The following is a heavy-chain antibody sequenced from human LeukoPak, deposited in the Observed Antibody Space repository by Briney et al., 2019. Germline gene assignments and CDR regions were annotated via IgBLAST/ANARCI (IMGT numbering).Heavy chain of an antibody. CDR1: GFTLDDYA. J-gene: IGHJ4*02. CDR2: ISWNSGSI. Sequence: GRSLRLSCAASGFTLDDYAMHWVRQAPGKGLEWVSGISWNSGSIGYADSVKGRFTISKDNAKNSLYLQMNSLRAEDTAVYFCAKRMYGWYQIDYWGQGTLVTVSS. D-gene: IGHD6-19*01. CDR3: AKRMYGWYQIDY. V-gene: IGHV3-9*01.